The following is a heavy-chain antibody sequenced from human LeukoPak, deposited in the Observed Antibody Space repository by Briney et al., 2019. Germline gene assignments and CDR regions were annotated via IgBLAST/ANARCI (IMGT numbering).Heavy chain of an antibody. CDR3: AKGVAAAASVEYFQH. J-gene: IGHJ1*01. CDR2: ISGSGGST. V-gene: IGHV3-23*01. D-gene: IGHD6-13*01. CDR1: GFTFSSYA. Sequence: SGGSLRLSCAASGFTFSSYAMSWVRQAPGKGLEWVSAISGSGGSTYYADSVKGRFTISRDNSKNTLYLQMNSLRAEDTAVYYCAKGVAAAASVEYFQHWGQGTLVTVSS.